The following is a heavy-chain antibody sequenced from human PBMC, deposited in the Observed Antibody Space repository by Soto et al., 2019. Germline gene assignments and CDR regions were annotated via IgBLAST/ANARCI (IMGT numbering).Heavy chain of an antibody. J-gene: IGHJ6*02. CDR3: AAGVSSRPSTDYYYYGMDV. CDR1: GFTFTSSA. V-gene: IGHV1-58*01. Sequence: SVKVSCKACGFTFTSSAVQWVRQARGQRLEWIGWIVVGSGNTNYAQKFQERVTITRDMSTSTAYMELSSLRSEDTAVYYCAAGVSSRPSTDYYYYGMDVPGPGTTVTVS. CDR2: IVVGSGNT. D-gene: IGHD1-26*01.